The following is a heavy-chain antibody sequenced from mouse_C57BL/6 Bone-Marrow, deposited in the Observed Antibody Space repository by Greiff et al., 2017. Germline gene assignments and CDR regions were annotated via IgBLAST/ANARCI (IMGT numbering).Heavy chain of an antibody. J-gene: IGHJ4*01. CDR1: GYTFTSYG. D-gene: IGHD1-1*01. CDR3: ARWLLRRTLGNYMDY. V-gene: IGHV1-81*01. CDR2: IYPRSGNT. Sequence: VQLQQSGAELARPGASVKLSCKASGYTFTSYGISWVQQRPGQGLEWIGEIYPRSGNTYYNEKFKGQATLTADKSSSTAYMELRSLTSEDSAVYYCARWLLRRTLGNYMDYWGQGTSVTVSS.